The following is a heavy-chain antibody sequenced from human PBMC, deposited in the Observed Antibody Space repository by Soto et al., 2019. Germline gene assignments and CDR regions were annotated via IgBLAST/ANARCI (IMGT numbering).Heavy chain of an antibody. Sequence: ASVKVSCKASGYAFTSYHMHWVRQAPGQGLQWMGKINPSGGSTFYTQKFQGRVTMTRDTSTSTVYMDLSSLRSEDTAVYYCARVYCSGGGCYSIDYWGQGTLVTVS. V-gene: IGHV1-46*03. CDR3: ARVYCSGGGCYSIDY. D-gene: IGHD2-15*01. CDR1: GYAFTSYH. CDR2: INPSGGST. J-gene: IGHJ4*02.